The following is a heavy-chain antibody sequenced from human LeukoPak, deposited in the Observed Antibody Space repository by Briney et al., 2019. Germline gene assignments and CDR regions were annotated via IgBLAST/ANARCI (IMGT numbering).Heavy chain of an antibody. CDR2: IYYSGNT. CDR3: ARVGTGRNYFNYGMDV. D-gene: IGHD1-7*01. V-gene: IGHV4-30-4*08. Sequence: PSETLSLTCTVSGGSISSGGYYWSWIRQHPGKGLEWIGYIYYSGNTDYNPSLKSRVTISVDTSKNQFSLKVDSVTAADTAVYYCARVGTGRNYFNYGMDVWGQGTTVTVSS. J-gene: IGHJ6*02. CDR1: GGSISSGGYY.